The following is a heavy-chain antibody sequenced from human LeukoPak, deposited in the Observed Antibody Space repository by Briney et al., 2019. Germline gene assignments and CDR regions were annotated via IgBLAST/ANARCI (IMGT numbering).Heavy chain of an antibody. CDR1: GYTFSRYG. CDR2: ISAYNGNA. Sequence: ASVKVSCKASGYTFSRYGISWVRQAPGHGLEWMGWISAYNGNAKYAQTLQGRGTMTTDTSTSTAYMELRSLRSDDTAVYYCARTVDSYNWRENWFDPWGQGTLVTVSS. CDR3: ARTVDSYNWRENWFDP. J-gene: IGHJ5*02. V-gene: IGHV1-18*01. D-gene: IGHD1-20*01.